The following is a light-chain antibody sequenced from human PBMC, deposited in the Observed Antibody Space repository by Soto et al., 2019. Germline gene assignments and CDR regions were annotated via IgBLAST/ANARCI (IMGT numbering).Light chain of an antibody. CDR3: QQSYSTPPPYP. J-gene: IGKJ2*01. V-gene: IGKV1-39*01. CDR1: QSISSY. Sequence: DIQMTQSPSSLSASVGDRVTITCRASQSISSYLNWYQQKPGKAPKLLIYAASSLQSGVPSRLSRSGSGTDFTLTISSLQPEDFATYNCQQSYSTPPPYPFGQGTKLEIK. CDR2: AAS.